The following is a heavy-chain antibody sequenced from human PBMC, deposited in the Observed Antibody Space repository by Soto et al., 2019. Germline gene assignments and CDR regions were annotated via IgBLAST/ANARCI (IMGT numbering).Heavy chain of an antibody. V-gene: IGHV1-46*01. D-gene: IGHD6-19*01. Sequence: ASVKVSCKASGYTFTSYYIHWVRQAPGQGLEWMGVINPSGGTTTYAQKFQGRVTMTRDTSTSTVYMELSSLRSEDTAVYYCARGARIAVSGSPLAYWGPGTLVTVSS. CDR3: ARGARIAVSGSPLAY. CDR2: INPSGGTT. CDR1: GYTFTSYY. J-gene: IGHJ4*02.